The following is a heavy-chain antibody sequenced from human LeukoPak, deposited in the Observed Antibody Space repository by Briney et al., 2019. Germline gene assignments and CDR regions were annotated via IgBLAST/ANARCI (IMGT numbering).Heavy chain of an antibody. CDR2: IPIFGTA. CDR3: ARPYYYDSSGRDAFDI. J-gene: IGHJ3*02. D-gene: IGHD3-22*01. Sequence: IPIFGTANYAQKFQGRGTITPDESTSTAYMEVSSLRSEDTAVYYCARPYYYDSSGRDAFDIWGQGTMVTVSS. V-gene: IGHV1-69*01.